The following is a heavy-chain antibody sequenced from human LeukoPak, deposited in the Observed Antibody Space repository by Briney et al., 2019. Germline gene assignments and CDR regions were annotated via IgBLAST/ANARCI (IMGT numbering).Heavy chain of an antibody. D-gene: IGHD4-17*01. CDR3: ARVTQTDYDFDY. CDR1: GYTLTELS. CDR2: FDPEDGET. Sequence: ASVKVSCKVSGYTLTELSMHWVRQAPGKGLEWMGGFDPEDGETIYAQKLQGRVTMTTDTSTSTAYMELRSLRSDDTAVYYCARVTQTDYDFDYWGQGTLVTVSS. J-gene: IGHJ4*02. V-gene: IGHV1-24*01.